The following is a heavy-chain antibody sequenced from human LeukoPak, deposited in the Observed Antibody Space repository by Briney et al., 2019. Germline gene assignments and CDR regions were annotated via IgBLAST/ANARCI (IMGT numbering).Heavy chain of an antibody. J-gene: IGHJ5*02. Sequence: KRGESLKISCKGSGYSFTSYWIGWVRQMPGKGLEWMGIIYPGDSDTRYSPSFQGQVTISADKSISTAYLQWSSLKASDTAMYYCARQGGVRFLEWSNWFDPWGQGTLVTVSS. CDR1: GYSFTSYW. CDR3: ARQGGVRFLEWSNWFDP. V-gene: IGHV5-51*01. D-gene: IGHD3-3*01. CDR2: IYPGDSDT.